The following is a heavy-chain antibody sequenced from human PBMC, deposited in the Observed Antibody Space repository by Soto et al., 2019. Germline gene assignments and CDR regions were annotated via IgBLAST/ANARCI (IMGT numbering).Heavy chain of an antibody. D-gene: IGHD7-27*01. V-gene: IGHV4-61*01. J-gene: IGHJ4*02. CDR2: IYNNGNT. CDR3: ARTVMPVGNLAAFDH. CDR1: GGSIRSVKYF. Sequence: SETLALTCNVAGGSIRSVKYFWSVIRQPPGKGLEWIAYIYNNGNTNYNPSLKSRATISVDTSKNQCSLKLTSVTVADSAVYFCARTVMPVGNLAAFDHWGQGVLVTVSS.